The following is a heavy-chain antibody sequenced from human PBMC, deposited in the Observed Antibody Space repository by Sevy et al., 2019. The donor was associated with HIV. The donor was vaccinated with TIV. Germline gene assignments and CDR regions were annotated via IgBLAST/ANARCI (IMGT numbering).Heavy chain of an antibody. D-gene: IGHD6-13*01. CDR2: MNPNSGNT. CDR3: ATEIAAVGTYGFDY. V-gene: IGHV1-8*01. CDR1: GYTFTSYD. Sequence: ASVKVSCKASGYTFTSYDINWVRQATGQGLEWMGWMNPNSGNTGYAQKFQGRITMTRNTSISTAYMELSSLRSEDTAVYYCATEIAAVGTYGFDYWGQRTLVTVSS. J-gene: IGHJ4*02.